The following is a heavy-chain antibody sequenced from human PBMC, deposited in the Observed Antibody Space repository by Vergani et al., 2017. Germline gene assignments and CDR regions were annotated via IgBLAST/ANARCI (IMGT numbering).Heavy chain of an antibody. J-gene: IGHJ1*01. D-gene: IGHD3-10*01. CDR1: GFTFDTYT. V-gene: IGHV3-23*01. CDR2: ISSGGSDI. Sequence: EVQLLESGGGLVQPGGSRRLSCAGAGFTFDTYTMAYVRQAPGKGLEWVATISSGGSDIFYADSVKGRFTISRDNSKNTLFLQMNSLKDEDTAVYYCTTAWGLYYLHGEYFQYWGRGTLGSVSS. CDR3: TTAWGLYYLHGEYFQY.